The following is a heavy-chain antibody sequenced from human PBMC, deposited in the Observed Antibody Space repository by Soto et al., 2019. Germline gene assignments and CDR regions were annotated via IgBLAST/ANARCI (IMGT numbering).Heavy chain of an antibody. Sequence: SQTLSLTCAISGDSVSSKSATWNWIRQAPSRGLEWLGRTYYRSKWSTDYAVSLRGRITVSPDSSKNQFSLRLTSLTPEDTAVYYCARALAGSYDYWGRGTLVTVSS. V-gene: IGHV6-1*01. CDR1: GDSVSSKSAT. J-gene: IGHJ4*02. D-gene: IGHD3-10*01. CDR2: TYYRSKWST. CDR3: ARALAGSYDY.